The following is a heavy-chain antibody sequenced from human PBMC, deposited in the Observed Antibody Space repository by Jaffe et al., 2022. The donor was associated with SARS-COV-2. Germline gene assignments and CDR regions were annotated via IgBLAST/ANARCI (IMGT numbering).Heavy chain of an antibody. CDR2: ISGSGGSA. CDR3: AKSYYYDRVRGGDFDY. CDR1: GFTFSSQA. Sequence: EVQLLESGGGLVQPGGSLRLSCAASGFTFSSQAMSWVRQAPGKGLEWVSGISGSGGSAFFADSVKGRFTISRDNSKNTLYLQMNSLRAEDTAVYYCAKSYYYDRVRGGDFDYWGQGTLVTVSS. J-gene: IGHJ4*02. D-gene: IGHD3-22*01. V-gene: IGHV3-23*01.